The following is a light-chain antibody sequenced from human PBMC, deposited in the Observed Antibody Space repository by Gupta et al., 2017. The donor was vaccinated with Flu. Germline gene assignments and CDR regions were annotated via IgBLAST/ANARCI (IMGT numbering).Light chain of an antibody. CDR2: DVT. V-gene: IGLV2-11*01. J-gene: IGLJ2*01. CDR3: CSYAASITYVT. CDR1: SSDVGGSNY. Sequence: QSALTQPRSVSGSPGQSVTISCTGTSSDVGGSNYVSWYQQHPGRAPKPLTYDVTKRPSGVPDRFSGSKSGNTASLTISGLQAEDEADYYCCSYAASITYVTFGGGTKLTVL.